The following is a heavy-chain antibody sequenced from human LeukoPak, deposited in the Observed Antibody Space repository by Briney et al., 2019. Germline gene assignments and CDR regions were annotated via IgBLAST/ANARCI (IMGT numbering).Heavy chain of an antibody. D-gene: IGHD1-14*01. Sequence: ASVKVSCKASGYTFINYGISWVRLTPGQGLAWMGWISTYNGHTNYEEKLQGRVTMTTDTSTNTAYMELRSLRSDDTAVYYCAREVVIEPAVAYYYYGMDVWGQGTTVTVSS. CDR1: GYTFINYG. CDR2: ISTYNGHT. J-gene: IGHJ6*02. V-gene: IGHV1-18*01. CDR3: AREVVIEPAVAYYYYGMDV.